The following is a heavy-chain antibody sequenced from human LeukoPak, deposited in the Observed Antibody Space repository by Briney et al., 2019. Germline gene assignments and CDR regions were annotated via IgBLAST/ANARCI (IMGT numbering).Heavy chain of an antibody. CDR3: AKSQRNDQQVVQRIDY. V-gene: IGHV3-23*01. D-gene: IGHD2-2*01. CDR1: RSTFSTYA. J-gene: IGHJ4*02. CDR2: ISGSGDTA. Sequence: GGSLRLSCTASRSTFSTYATRCVRHPPGKGLEWVSSISGSGDTAYYTGSVKGRFTISRDNSKNALYLQMSSLRAEDTAVYYCAKSQRNDQQVVQRIDYWGQGTLVTVSS.